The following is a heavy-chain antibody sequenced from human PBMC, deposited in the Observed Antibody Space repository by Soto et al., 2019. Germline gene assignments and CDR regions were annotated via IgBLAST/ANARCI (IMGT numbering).Heavy chain of an antibody. CDR1: GFTFSSYA. CDR3: AKGVPGIAVASTGCFQH. D-gene: IGHD6-19*01. J-gene: IGHJ1*01. Sequence: EVQLLESGGGLVQPGGSLRLSCAASGFTFSSYAMSWVRQAPGKGLEWVSGISGSGDSTYYADSVKGRFTNSRDTSKYTLYLKMSSLRAEDTAVYYCAKGVPGIAVASTGCFQHWGQGTLVTVSS. CDR2: ISGSGDST. V-gene: IGHV3-23*01.